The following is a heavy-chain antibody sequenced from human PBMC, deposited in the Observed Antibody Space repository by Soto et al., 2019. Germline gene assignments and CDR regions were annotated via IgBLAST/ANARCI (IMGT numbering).Heavy chain of an antibody. D-gene: IGHD6-13*01. CDR2: IYSGGST. Sequence: EVQLVESGGGLVQPGGSLRLSCAASGFTVSSNYMSWVRQAPGKGLEWVAGIYSGGSTFYADSVKVRFTISRDNSKNTVYLQMNRLGAEDAGVYHSAREIGRGAAETNYIDVWGKGTKVTVS. CDR3: AREIGRGAAETNYIDV. CDR1: GFTVSSNY. J-gene: IGHJ6*03. V-gene: IGHV3-66*01.